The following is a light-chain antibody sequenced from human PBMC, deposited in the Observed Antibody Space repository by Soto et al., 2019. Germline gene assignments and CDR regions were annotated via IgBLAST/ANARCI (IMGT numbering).Light chain of an antibody. CDR3: QQYDNLPRT. V-gene: IGKV1-33*01. Sequence: DTQMTQSPSSLSASVGDRVTITCQASQDISNYLNWYQQKPGKAPKLLIYDTPNLETGVPSRFSGSGSGTDFTFTISSLQPEDIATYYCQQYDNLPRTFGQGTKVEIK. J-gene: IGKJ1*01. CDR2: DTP. CDR1: QDISNY.